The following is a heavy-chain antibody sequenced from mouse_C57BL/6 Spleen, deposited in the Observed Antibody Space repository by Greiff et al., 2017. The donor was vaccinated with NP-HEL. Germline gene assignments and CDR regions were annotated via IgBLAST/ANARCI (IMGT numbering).Heavy chain of an antibody. CDR1: GYTFTSYW. Sequence: QVQLQQSGAELVRPGSSVQLSCKASGYTFTSYWLDWVKQRPGQGLEWIGNIYPSASETHYNQKFKDKATLTVDKSSSTAYMQLSSLTSEDSAVYDCARKGGWLLEAMDYWGQGTSVTVSS. CDR2: IYPSASET. V-gene: IGHV1-61*01. CDR3: ARKGGWLLEAMDY. D-gene: IGHD2-3*01. J-gene: IGHJ4*01.